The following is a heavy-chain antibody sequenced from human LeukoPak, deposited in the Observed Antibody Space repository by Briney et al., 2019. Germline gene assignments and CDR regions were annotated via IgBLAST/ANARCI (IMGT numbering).Heavy chain of an antibody. J-gene: IGHJ4*02. CDR3: VRRRLEGGYDY. Sequence: GGSLRLSCAASGFIFSNYWMHWVRQAPGKGLVWVSRVNNDETRTSYTDFVKGRSTISRDNAKNMLYLQMNSLTAEDTAVYYCVRRRLEGGYDYWGQGTLVTVSS. CDR1: GFIFSNYW. D-gene: IGHD5-12*01. V-gene: IGHV3-74*01. CDR2: VNNDETRT.